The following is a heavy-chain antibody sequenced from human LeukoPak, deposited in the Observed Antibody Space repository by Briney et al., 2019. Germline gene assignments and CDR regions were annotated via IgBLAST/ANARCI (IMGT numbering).Heavy chain of an antibody. D-gene: IGHD3-22*01. CDR3: ARAYYYDSIGYYTNYYYYYMDA. V-gene: IGHV6-1*01. CDR2: TYYRSKWYN. CDR1: GDSVSSNSAA. Sequence: SQTLSLTCAISGDSVSSNSAAWNWIRQSPSRGLEWLGRTYYRSKWYNEYAVSVKSRIIINPDTSKNQVSLKLSSVTAADTAVYYCARAYYYDSIGYYTNYYYYYMDAWGKGTTVTISS. J-gene: IGHJ6*03.